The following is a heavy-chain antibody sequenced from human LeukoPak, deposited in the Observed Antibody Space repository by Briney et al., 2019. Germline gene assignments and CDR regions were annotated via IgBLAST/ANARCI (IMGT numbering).Heavy chain of an antibody. Sequence: SETLSLTCAVYGGSFSGYYWSWIRQPPGKGLEWIGEINHSGSTNNNPSLKSRVTISVDTSKNQFSLRLSSVTAADTAVYFCARIRPGLVEPYYFDYWGQGTLLTVSS. J-gene: IGHJ4*02. CDR1: GGSFSGYY. CDR3: ARIRPGLVEPYYFDY. V-gene: IGHV4-34*01. CDR2: INHSGST. D-gene: IGHD2-8*02.